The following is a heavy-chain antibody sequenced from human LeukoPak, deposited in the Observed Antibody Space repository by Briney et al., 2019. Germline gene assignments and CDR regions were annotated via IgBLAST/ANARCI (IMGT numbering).Heavy chain of an antibody. CDR2: MNPNTGDS. Sequence: GASVTVSCKASGYTFTNYHINWVRQAPGQGLEWMGWMNPNTGDSGYAQKFQGRVTITRDTSISTSYMELRSLRSDDTAVYFCARTTSFTASGYDCWGQGTLVTVSS. CDR3: ARTTSFTASGYDC. V-gene: IGHV1-8*03. D-gene: IGHD6-25*01. CDR1: GYTFTNYH. J-gene: IGHJ4*02.